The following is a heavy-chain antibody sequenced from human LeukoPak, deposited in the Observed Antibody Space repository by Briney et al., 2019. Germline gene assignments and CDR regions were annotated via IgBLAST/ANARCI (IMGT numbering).Heavy chain of an antibody. Sequence: PSETLSLTCTVSGCSISSSNYYWGWIRQPPGKGLEWIGSTYYSGSTYYNPSLKSRVTISADTSKNQFSLKLSSVTAADTAVYYCARQRYFDWLPDYWGQGTLVTVSS. CDR2: TYYSGST. D-gene: IGHD3-9*01. CDR3: ARQRYFDWLPDY. J-gene: IGHJ4*02. V-gene: IGHV4-39*01. CDR1: GCSISSSNYY.